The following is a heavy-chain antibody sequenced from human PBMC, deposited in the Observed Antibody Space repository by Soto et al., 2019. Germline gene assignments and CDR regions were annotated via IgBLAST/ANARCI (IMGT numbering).Heavy chain of an antibody. CDR2: INGRTNYI. CDR3: VREDGVVGATSAFDF. J-gene: IGHJ4*02. CDR1: GFTFSTYS. D-gene: IGHD1-26*01. V-gene: IGHV3-21*01. Sequence: LRLSCAASGFTFSTYSMNWVRQAPGKGLEWVSSINGRTNYIYYADSVKGRFTISRDNAKNSLYLQMNSLRAEDTAVYYCVREDGVVGATSAFDFWGQGTLVTVSS.